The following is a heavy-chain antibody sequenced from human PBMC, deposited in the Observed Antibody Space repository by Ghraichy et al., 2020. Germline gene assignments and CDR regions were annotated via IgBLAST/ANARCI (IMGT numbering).Heavy chain of an antibody. CDR3: ARLPLPRRAAVGDWYFDL. CDR1: GFSFSDYS. CDR2: ITGSSITI. Sequence: GESLNISCEGSGFSFSDYSMIWVRLTPRKALEWVSYITGSSITIFYTDSVKGRFTISRDNAKNSLYLQMNSLRAEDTAVYYCARLPLPRRAAVGDWYFDLWGCGTLVTVSS. V-gene: IGHV3-48*01. J-gene: IGHJ2*01. D-gene: IGHD6-13*01.